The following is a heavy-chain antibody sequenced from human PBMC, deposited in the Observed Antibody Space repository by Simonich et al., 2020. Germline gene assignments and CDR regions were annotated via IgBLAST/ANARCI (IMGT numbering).Heavy chain of an antibody. V-gene: IGHV4-59*08. J-gene: IGHJ6*02. CDR1: GGSISSYY. D-gene: IGHD1-26*01. CDR3: ARSLGYYYYYYGMDV. Sequence: QVQLQESGPGLVKPSETLSLTCTVSGGSISSYYWSWIRPPPGKGLEWIGYIYYSGSTNYNPSLKSRVTIAVDTSKNQFSMKLSSVTAADTAVDYCARSLGYYYYYYGMDVWGQGTTVTVSS. CDR2: IYYSGST.